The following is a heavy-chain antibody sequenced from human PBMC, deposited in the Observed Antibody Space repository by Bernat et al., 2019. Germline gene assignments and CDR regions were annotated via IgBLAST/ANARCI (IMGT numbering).Heavy chain of an antibody. CDR1: GFTFSSYG. CDR3: ARGPDRSGWYGDAFDI. D-gene: IGHD6-19*01. CDR2: IWYDGSNK. V-gene: IGHV3-33*01. J-gene: IGHJ3*02. Sequence: QVQLVESGGGVVQPGRSLRLSCAASGFTFSSYGMHWVRQAPGKGLEWVAVIWYDGSNKYYADSVKGRFTISRDNSKNTLYLQMNSLRAEDTAVYYCARGPDRSGWYGDAFDIWGQGTMVTVSS.